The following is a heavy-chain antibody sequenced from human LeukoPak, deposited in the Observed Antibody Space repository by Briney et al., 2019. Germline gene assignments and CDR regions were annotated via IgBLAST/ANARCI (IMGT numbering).Heavy chain of an antibody. CDR3: ARGGYYGSGNDFRFDP. Sequence: PSETLSLTCTVSGGSISSSSYYWAWIRQPPGKGLEWIGSIHYSGSTYYNPSLQSRVTISIDTSKNQFSLKLRFVTAADTAVYYCARGGYYGSGNDFRFDPWGQGTLVTVSS. CDR2: IHYSGST. CDR1: GGSISSSSYY. D-gene: IGHD3-10*01. J-gene: IGHJ5*02. V-gene: IGHV4-39*07.